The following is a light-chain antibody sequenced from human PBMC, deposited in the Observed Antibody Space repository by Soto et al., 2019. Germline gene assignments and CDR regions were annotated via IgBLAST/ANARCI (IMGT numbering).Light chain of an antibody. J-gene: IGLJ1*01. Sequence: QSALTQPASVSGSPGQSITISCTGTSSDVGGHNYVSWYQQHPGKAPKLMIYDVSNRPSGVSNRFSGSKSGNTASLTISGLQAEDEADYYCSSYTSSSTLLVFGTGTKVTVL. CDR1: SSDVGGHNY. CDR2: DVS. V-gene: IGLV2-14*01. CDR3: SSYTSSSTLLV.